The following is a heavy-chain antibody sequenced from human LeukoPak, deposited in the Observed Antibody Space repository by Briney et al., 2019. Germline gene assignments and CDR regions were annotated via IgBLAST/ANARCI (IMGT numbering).Heavy chain of an antibody. CDR2: IYTSGST. CDR3: ARGPPPDFDY. CDR1: GVSISNYY. J-gene: IGHJ4*02. V-gene: IGHV4-4*07. Sequence: SETLSLTCTVSGVSISNYYWSWVRQPAGRGLEWIGRIYTSGSTDYNPSLKSRVTMSVDTSKNHFSLRLTSVTAADTAVYYCARGPPPDFDYCGQGTLVTVSS.